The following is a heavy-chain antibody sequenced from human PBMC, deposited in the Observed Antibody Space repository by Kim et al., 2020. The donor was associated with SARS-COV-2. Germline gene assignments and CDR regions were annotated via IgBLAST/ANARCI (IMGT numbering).Heavy chain of an antibody. V-gene: IGHV1-8*01. CDR2: MNPNSGNT. CDR1: GYTFTSYD. Sequence: ASVKVSCKASGYTFTSYDINWVRQATGQGLEWMGWMNPNSGNTGYAQKFQGRVTMTRNTSISTAYMELSSLRSEDTAAYYCAREIATGTTRRDYYYYGMDVWGQGTTVTVSS. D-gene: IGHD1-1*01. CDR3: AREIATGTTRRDYYYYGMDV. J-gene: IGHJ6*02.